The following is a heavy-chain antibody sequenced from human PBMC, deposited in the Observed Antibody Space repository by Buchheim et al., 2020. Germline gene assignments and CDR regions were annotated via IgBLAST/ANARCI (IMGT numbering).Heavy chain of an antibody. CDR1: GFTFSSYG. Sequence: QVQLVESGGGVVQPGRSLRLSCAASGFTFSSYGMHWVRQAPGKGLEWVAVISYDGSNKYYADSVKGRFTISRDNSKNTLYLQMNSLRAEDTAVYYCARESQYYGMDVWGQGTT. V-gene: IGHV3-30*03. CDR2: ISYDGSNK. J-gene: IGHJ6*02. CDR3: ARESQYYGMDV.